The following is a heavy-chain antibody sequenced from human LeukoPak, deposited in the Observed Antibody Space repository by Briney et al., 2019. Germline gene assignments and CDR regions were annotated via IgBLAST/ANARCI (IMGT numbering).Heavy chain of an antibody. CDR1: GGSFSGYY. V-gene: IGHV4-34*01. CDR2: INHSGST. J-gene: IGHJ3*02. D-gene: IGHD3-10*01. Sequence: SETLSLTCAVYGGSFSGYYWSWIRQPPGKGLEWIGEINHSGSTNYNPSLKSRVTISVDTSKNQFSLKLGSVTAADTAVYYCARTRLLWFGELLFRDAFDIWGQGTMVTVSS. CDR3: ARTRLLWFGELLFRDAFDI.